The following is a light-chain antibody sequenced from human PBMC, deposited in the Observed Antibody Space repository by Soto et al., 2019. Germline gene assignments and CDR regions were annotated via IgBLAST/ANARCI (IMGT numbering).Light chain of an antibody. J-gene: IGLJ1*01. V-gene: IGLV2-14*01. CDR3: SSYRSSNNIV. CDR1: SSDVGRYNY. CDR2: EVT. Sequence: QSALTQPASVSGSPGQSITISCTGTSSDVGRYNYVSWYQQHPGTAPKLIIYEVTNRPSGISNRFSGSKSGNTASLTISGLQAEDEGDYYCSSYRSSNNIVFGTGTKLTVL.